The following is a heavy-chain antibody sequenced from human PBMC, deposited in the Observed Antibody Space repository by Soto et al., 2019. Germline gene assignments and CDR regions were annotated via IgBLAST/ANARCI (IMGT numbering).Heavy chain of an antibody. D-gene: IGHD2-15*01. CDR3: ARSAGNAGRFSEY. CDR2: IYPGDSDT. V-gene: IGHV5-51*01. CDR1: GYTFTSYW. J-gene: IGHJ4*02. Sequence: PGESLKISFKGSGYTFTSYWIDWVRQMPGEGLEWLVVIYPGDSDTRYSPSFQGQVTISADKAINTAYLQWGSLKASDSAIYYCARSAGNAGRFSEYGGQGTLVTVSS.